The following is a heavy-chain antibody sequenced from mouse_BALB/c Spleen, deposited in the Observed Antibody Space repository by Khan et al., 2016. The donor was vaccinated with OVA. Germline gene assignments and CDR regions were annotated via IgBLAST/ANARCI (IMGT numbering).Heavy chain of an antibody. V-gene: IGHV1S29*02. J-gene: IGHJ3*01. CDR2: FFPNSGGS. CDR3: VRSGDGSVAC. D-gene: IGHD3-2*01. Sequence: EVQLQESGPEVVKPGASVKISCKASGYTFTDYNMDWLKQRHGKSLEWIGYFFPNSGGSGYNQKFKTMATLTVDISSSTAYMDIRSLTSEDSAVYYCVRSGDGSVACWCQETLVAVSA. CDR1: GYTFTDYN.